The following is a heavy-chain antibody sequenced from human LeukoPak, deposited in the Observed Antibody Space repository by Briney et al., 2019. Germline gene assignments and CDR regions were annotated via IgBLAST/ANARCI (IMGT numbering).Heavy chain of an antibody. CDR3: ARDAGKGPN. V-gene: IGHV3-48*01. CDR1: GFTFNTYT. CDR2: ISGSSGII. Sequence: GGSLRLSCAASGFTFNTYTMNWVRQAPGKGLEWVSYISGSSGIIDYADSVRGRFTISRDNAKNSLYLQMNSLRAEDTAVYYCARDAGKGPNWGQGTLVTVSS. J-gene: IGHJ4*02.